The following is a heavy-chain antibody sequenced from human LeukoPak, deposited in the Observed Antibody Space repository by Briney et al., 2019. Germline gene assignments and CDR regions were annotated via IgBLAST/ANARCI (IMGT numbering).Heavy chain of an antibody. CDR1: GFTFSDYH. D-gene: IGHD1-1*01. CDR2: ISRSGSTI. V-gene: IGHV3-11*01. CDR3: ARDGKGLTNYFDY. Sequence: GGSLRLSCAASGFTFSDYHMTWIRQAPGKGLGWVSSISRSGSTIHYADSVKGLFTISRDNAKNSLHLQMNSLRAEDTAVYYCARDGKGLTNYFDYWGQGTLVTVSS. J-gene: IGHJ4*02.